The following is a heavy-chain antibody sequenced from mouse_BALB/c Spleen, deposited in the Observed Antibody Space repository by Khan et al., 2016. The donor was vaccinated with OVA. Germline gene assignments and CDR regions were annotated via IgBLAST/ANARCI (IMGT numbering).Heavy chain of an antibody. Sequence: QLEESGPGLVKPSQSLSLTCTVTGYSITSGYAWNWIRQFPGNKLEWMGYISYSGVTSYTPSLKSRISITRDTSKNQFFLQLNSVTTEDTATYYCARGNYYGDYCDYWGQGTTLTVSS. CDR2: ISYSGVT. J-gene: IGHJ2*01. V-gene: IGHV3-2*02. CDR1: GYSITSGYA. D-gene: IGHD1-1*01. CDR3: ARGNYYGDYCDY.